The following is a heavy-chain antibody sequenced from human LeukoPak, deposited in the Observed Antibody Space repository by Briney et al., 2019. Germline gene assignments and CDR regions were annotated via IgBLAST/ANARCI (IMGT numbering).Heavy chain of an antibody. CDR2: MNPNSGNT. D-gene: IGHD3-10*01. J-gene: IGHJ4*02. CDR3: ARGLWYYGSGSYANFDY. CDR1: GYTFTSYD. V-gene: IGHV1-8*01. Sequence: GASVKVSCKASGYTFTSYDINWVRQATGQGLEWMGWMNPNSGNTGYAQKFQGRVTMTRNTSISTAYMELSSLRSEDTAVYYCARGLWYYGSGSYANFDYWGQGTLVTVSS.